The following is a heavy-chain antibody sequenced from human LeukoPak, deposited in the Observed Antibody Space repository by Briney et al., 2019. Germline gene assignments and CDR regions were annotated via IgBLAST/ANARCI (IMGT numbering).Heavy chain of an antibody. J-gene: IGHJ6*02. CDR3: ARDSPDYYGSGSYYLPLNYYYYGMDV. D-gene: IGHD3-10*01. CDR2: INPNSGGT. Sequence: GASVRVSFKASGCTFTGYYMHWVRQAPGQGREWMGWINPNSGGTNYAQKFQGRVTMTRDTSISTAYMELSRLRSDDTAVYYCARDSPDYYGSGSYYLPLNYYYYGMDVWGQGTTVTVSS. V-gene: IGHV1-2*02. CDR1: GCTFTGYY.